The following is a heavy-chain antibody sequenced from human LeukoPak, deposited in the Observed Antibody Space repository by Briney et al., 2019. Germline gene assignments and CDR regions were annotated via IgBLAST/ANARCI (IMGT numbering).Heavy chain of an antibody. V-gene: IGHV4-39*01. CDR3: ARHDNYGSGSYAIDY. J-gene: IGHJ4*02. Sequence: PSETLSLTCTVSGGSISSSSYYWGWIRQPPGKGLEWIGSIYYSGSTYYNPSLKSRVTISVDTSKNQFSLKLSSVTAADTAVYYCARHDNYGSGSYAIDYWGQGTLVTVSS. CDR2: IYYSGST. CDR1: GGSISSSSYY. D-gene: IGHD3-10*01.